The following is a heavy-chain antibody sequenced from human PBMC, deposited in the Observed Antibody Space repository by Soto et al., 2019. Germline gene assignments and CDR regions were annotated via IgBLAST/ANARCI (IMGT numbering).Heavy chain of an antibody. Sequence: QVQLQESGPGLVKPSETLSLSCTVSGGSISSYYWSWFRQSPGKRMEWIGYVHQSWGSSYNPSLQSVVPISLDTSKSQFSLKVTSVTATDTAVYYCARQGFGPLHGLVDVWGQGTTVTVSS. J-gene: IGHJ6*02. CDR1: GGSISSYY. V-gene: IGHV4-59*08. CDR2: VHQSWGS. CDR3: ARQGFGPLHGLVDV. D-gene: IGHD3-10*01.